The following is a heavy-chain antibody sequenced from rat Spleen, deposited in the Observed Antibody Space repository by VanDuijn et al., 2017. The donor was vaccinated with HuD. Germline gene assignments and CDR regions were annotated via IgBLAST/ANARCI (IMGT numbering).Heavy chain of an antibody. CDR2: IDDEGSRT. CDR1: GFTFSSFP. D-gene: IGHD1-11*01. V-gene: IGHV5-46*01. Sequence: EVQLVESGGGLVQPGRSMKLSCAASGFTFSSFPMAWVRQAPTKGLEWVATIDDEGSRTYYRDSVKGRFTISRDNAKSTQYLQMDSLRSEDTATYYCARLGTEAIGNWFSYWGQGVMVTVSS. CDR3: ARLGTEAIGNWFSY. J-gene: IGHJ2*01.